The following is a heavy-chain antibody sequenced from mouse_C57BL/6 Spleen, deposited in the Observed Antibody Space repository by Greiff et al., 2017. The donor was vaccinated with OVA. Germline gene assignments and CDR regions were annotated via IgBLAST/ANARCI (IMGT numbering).Heavy chain of an antibody. CDR2: IDPETGGT. D-gene: IGHD1-1*01. CDR1: GYTFTDYE. CDR3: TRCDYGSSYWFGY. J-gene: IGHJ3*01. Sequence: QVQLQQSGAELVRPGASVTLSCKASGYTFTDYEMHWVKQTPVHGLEWIGAIDPETGGTAYNQKFKGKAILTADKSSSTAYMELRSLTSEDSAVYYCTRCDYGSSYWFGYWGQGTLVTVSA. V-gene: IGHV1-15*01.